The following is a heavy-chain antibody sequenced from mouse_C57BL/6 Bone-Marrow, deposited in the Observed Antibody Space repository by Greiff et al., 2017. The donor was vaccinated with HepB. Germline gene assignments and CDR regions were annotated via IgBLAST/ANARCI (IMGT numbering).Heavy chain of an antibody. Sequence: QVQLKQSGAELVKPGASVKLSCKASGYTFTEYTIHWVKQRSGQGLEWIGWFYPGSGSIKYNEKFKDKATLTADKSSSTVYMELSRLTSEDSAVYFCARHAYYGYDGLDYFDYWGQGTTLTVSS. CDR1: GYTFTEYT. D-gene: IGHD2-9*01. V-gene: IGHV1-62-2*01. J-gene: IGHJ2*01. CDR2: FYPGSGSI. CDR3: ARHAYYGYDGLDYFDY.